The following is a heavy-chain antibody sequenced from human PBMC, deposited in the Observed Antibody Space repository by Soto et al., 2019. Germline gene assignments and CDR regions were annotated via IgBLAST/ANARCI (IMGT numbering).Heavy chain of an antibody. J-gene: IGHJ5*02. V-gene: IGHV4-39*01. D-gene: IGHD2-2*01. CDR2: IYYSGST. CDR1: GGSISSSSYY. Sequence: QLQLQESGPGLVKPSETLSLTCTVSGGSISSSSYYWGWIRQPPGKGLAWIGSIYYSGSTYYNPSLKGQVPISVDTSRSQVSRNLRSVTAADTAVYYCARQGVIIGYCSSTSCYEALAWWFDPWGQGTLVTVSS. CDR3: ARQGVIIGYCSSTSCYEALAWWFDP.